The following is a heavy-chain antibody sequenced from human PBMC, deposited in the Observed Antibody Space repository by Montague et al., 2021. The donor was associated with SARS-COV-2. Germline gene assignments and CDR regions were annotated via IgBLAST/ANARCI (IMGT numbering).Heavy chain of an antibody. CDR2: IYYSGST. D-gene: IGHD2-15*01. Sequence: SETLSLTCTVSGGSISSYYWSWIRQPSGKGLEWIGYIYYSGSTNYNPSLKSRVTISVDTSKNQFSLKLSSVTAADTAVYYCARLEAGDCSGGSCYSSWFDPWGQGTLVTVSS. CDR3: ARLEAGDCSGGSCYSSWFDP. CDR1: GGSISSYY. J-gene: IGHJ5*02. V-gene: IGHV4-59*08.